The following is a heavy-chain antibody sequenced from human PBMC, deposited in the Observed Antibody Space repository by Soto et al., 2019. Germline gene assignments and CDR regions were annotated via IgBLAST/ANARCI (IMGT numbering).Heavy chain of an antibody. Sequence: SETLSLTCAVYGGSFSGYYWSWIRQPPGKGLEWIGEINHSGSTNYNPSLKSRVTISVDTSKNQFSLKLSSVTAADTAVYYCAYTPPDYCSGGRCYYGFIYYHGMDVWGQGTSVTIS. CDR2: INHSGST. V-gene: IGHV4-34*01. CDR3: AYTPPDYCSGGRCYYGFIYYHGMDV. CDR1: GGSFSGYY. J-gene: IGHJ6*02. D-gene: IGHD2-15*01.